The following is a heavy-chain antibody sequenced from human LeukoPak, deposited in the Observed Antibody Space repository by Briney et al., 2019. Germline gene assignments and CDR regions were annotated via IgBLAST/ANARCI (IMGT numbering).Heavy chain of an antibody. Sequence: GGSLRLSCAASGFTFSNYAMSWVRQAPGKGLEWVSSVSGGGGSTYYVDSVKGRFTISRDNSKNTLYLQMNSLRAEDTAVYYCARLHPGDIVVVPAAMEPWFDPWGQGTLVTVSS. CDR1: GFTFSNYA. D-gene: IGHD2-2*01. CDR2: VSGGGGST. J-gene: IGHJ5*02. V-gene: IGHV3-23*01. CDR3: ARLHPGDIVVVPAAMEPWFDP.